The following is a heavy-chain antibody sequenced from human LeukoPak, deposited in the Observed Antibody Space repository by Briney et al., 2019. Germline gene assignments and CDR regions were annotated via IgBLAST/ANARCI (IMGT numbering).Heavy chain of an antibody. D-gene: IGHD3-22*01. Sequence: GGSLRLSCAASGFTFSSYAMSWVRQAPGKGLEWVSAISGSGGSTYYADSVKGRFTISRDNSKNTLYLQMNSLRAEDTAVYYCAKADAVYDSSGYYPFDYWGQGTLVTVSS. CDR1: GFTFSSYA. V-gene: IGHV3-23*01. J-gene: IGHJ4*02. CDR2: ISGSGGST. CDR3: AKADAVYDSSGYYPFDY.